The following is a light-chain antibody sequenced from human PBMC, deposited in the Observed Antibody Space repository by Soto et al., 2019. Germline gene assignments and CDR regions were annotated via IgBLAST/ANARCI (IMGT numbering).Light chain of an antibody. CDR2: KAS. CDR1: QSINGW. V-gene: IGKV1-5*03. CDR3: HQYHNFPRT. Sequence: DIQLTQSPSTLSASVADRVTITCRASQSINGWLAWYQQKPGHAPNLLNYKASTLESGVPSRFSGSGSGTEFTLTVSSLQPDDFATYYCHQYHNFPRTFGQGTKVDIK. J-gene: IGKJ1*01.